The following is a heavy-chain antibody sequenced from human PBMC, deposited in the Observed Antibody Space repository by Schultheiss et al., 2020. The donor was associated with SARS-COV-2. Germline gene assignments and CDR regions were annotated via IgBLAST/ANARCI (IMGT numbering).Heavy chain of an antibody. CDR3: ARGGKQLDRESWYFDL. D-gene: IGHD6-6*01. CDR2: INHSGTT. J-gene: IGHJ2*01. CDR1: GGPFSGAY. Sequence: GSLRLSCAVYGGPFSGAYWSWIRQPPGKGLQWIGEINHSGTTNYNPSLKSRVTISVDTSKNQFSLKLTSVTAADTAIYYCARGGKQLDRESWYFDLWGRGTLVTVSS. V-gene: IGHV4-34*01.